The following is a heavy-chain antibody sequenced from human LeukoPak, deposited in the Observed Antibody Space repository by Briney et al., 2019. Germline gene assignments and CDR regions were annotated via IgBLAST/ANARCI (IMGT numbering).Heavy chain of an antibody. CDR3: ARVEEVRGGITSFDY. V-gene: IGHV1-18*01. CDR2: ISAYNGNT. Sequence: ASVTVSFKASGYTFTSYGISWVRQAPGQGLEWMGWISAYNGNTNYAQKLQGRVTVTTDTSTSTAYMELRSLTSDDTAVYYCARVEEVRGGITSFDYWGQGTLVTVSS. CDR1: GYTFTSYG. J-gene: IGHJ4*02. D-gene: IGHD3-10*01.